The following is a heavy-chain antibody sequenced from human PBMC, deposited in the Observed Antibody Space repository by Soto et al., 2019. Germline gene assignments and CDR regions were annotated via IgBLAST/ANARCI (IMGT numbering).Heavy chain of an antibody. CDR2: ISYDGSNK. CDR1: GFTFSSYG. V-gene: IGHV3-30*18. J-gene: IGHJ3*02. CDR3: AKGDGSGSYHHDAFDI. D-gene: IGHD3-10*01. Sequence: QVQLVESGGGVVQPGRSLRLSCAASGFTFSSYGMHWVRQAPGKGLEWVAVISYDGSNKYYADSVKGRFTISRDNSKNTLYLQMNSLRAEDTAVYYCAKGDGSGSYHHDAFDIWGQGTMVTVSS.